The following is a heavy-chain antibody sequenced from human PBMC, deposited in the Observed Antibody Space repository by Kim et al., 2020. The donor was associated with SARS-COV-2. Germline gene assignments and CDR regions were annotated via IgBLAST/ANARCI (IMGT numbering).Heavy chain of an antibody. D-gene: IGHD2-8*01. V-gene: IGHV3-74*01. J-gene: IGHJ3*02. Sequence: ADNVKGRFTISRDNAKNTLYLQMNSLRAEDTAVYYCASPGVLKGTNAFDIWGQGTTVTVSS. CDR3: ASPGVLKGTNAFDI.